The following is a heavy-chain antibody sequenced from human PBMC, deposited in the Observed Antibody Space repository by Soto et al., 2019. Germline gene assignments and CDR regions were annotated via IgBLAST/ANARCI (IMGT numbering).Heavy chain of an antibody. CDR3: ARHVHNQGYEYYFAS. V-gene: IGHV4-39*01. Sequence: TLSLTCSVSDDSINSDKYYWGWIRQPPGKGLEWIGTIDYGGNAYYNPSLKTRVTISLDTSKNQFSLRLSSVTAADTAVYYCARHVHNQGYEYYFASWGQGTLVTVSS. D-gene: IGHD3-3*01. CDR1: DDSINSDKYY. J-gene: IGHJ4*02. CDR2: IDYGGNA.